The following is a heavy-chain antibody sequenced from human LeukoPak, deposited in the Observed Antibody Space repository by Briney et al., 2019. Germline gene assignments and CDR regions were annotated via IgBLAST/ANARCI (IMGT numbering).Heavy chain of an antibody. CDR2: INWNGGKI. D-gene: IGHD6-6*01. J-gene: IGHJ4*02. CDR3: AKALSSSFTGSSWEY. CDR1: GFTFDDYA. Sequence: GGSLGLSCAASGFTFDDYAMHWIRQAPGKGLEWVSGINWNGGKIGYADSVKGRFTISRDSAKSSLYLQMNTLRAEDMAFYYCAKALSSSFTGSSWEYWGQGTLVTVSS. V-gene: IGHV3-9*03.